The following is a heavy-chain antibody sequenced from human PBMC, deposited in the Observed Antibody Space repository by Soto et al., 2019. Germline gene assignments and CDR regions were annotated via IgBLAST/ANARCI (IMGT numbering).Heavy chain of an antibody. V-gene: IGHV4-39*01. D-gene: IGHD2-8*01. CDR1: GGSISSSSYY. J-gene: IGHJ5*02. CDR3: ARRVYCTNGVCYPTFDP. CDR2: IYYSGST. Sequence: SETLSLTCTVSGGSISSSSYYWGWIRQPPGKGLEWIGSIYYSGSTYYNPSLKSRVTISVDTSKNQFSLKLSSVTAADTAVYYCARRVYCTNGVCYPTFDPWGQGTLVTVSS.